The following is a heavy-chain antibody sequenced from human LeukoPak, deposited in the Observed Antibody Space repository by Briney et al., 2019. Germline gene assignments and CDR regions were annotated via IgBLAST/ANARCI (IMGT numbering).Heavy chain of an antibody. J-gene: IGHJ6*03. Sequence: SETLSLTCAVYGGSFSGYYWSWIRQPPGKGLERIGEINHSGSTNYNPSLKSRVTISVDTSKNQFSLKLSSVTAADTAVYYCARAQRDFWSGYSHYYYYYYMDVWGKGTTVTVSS. CDR3: ARAQRDFWSGYSHYYYYYYMDV. V-gene: IGHV4-34*01. CDR1: GGSFSGYY. CDR2: INHSGST. D-gene: IGHD3-3*01.